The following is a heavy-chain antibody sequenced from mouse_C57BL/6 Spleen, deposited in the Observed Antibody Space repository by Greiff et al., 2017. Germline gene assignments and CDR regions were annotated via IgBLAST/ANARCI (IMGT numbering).Heavy chain of an antibody. J-gene: IGHJ4*01. Sequence: VQLQQSGAELVKPGASVKLSCTASGFNIKDYYMHWVKQRTEQGLEWIGRIDPEDGDTKYAPKFQGTATITADTSSNTAYLQLSSLTSEDTAVYYCARSPSNYVGYYAMDYWGQGTSVTVSS. V-gene: IGHV14-2*01. CDR2: IDPEDGDT. CDR1: GFNIKDYY. CDR3: ARSPSNYVGYYAMDY. D-gene: IGHD2-5*01.